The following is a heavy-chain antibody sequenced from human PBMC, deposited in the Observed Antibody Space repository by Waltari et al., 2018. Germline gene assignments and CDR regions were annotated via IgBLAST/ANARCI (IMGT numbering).Heavy chain of an antibody. Sequence: QVQLQESGPGLVKPSETLSLICNVSGGSMNKYYWTWIRQSAGKGLEWIGRIYSSGSTDYNPSLKSRVTMSLDTSQNQFSLTLSSVTAADTAVYYCARMVAIFSQYGLDVWGQGTTVTVS. CDR3: ARMVAIFSQYGLDV. J-gene: IGHJ6*02. V-gene: IGHV4-4*07. D-gene: IGHD5-12*01. CDR2: IYSSGST. CDR1: GGSMNKYY.